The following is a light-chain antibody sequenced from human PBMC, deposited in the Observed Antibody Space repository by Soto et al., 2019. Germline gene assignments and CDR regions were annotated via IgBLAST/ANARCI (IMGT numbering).Light chain of an antibody. CDR2: DAS. Sequence: EIVLTQSPGTLSLSPGERATLSCSASQSVSSSYLAWYQQKPGQAPRLLIYDASSRATGIPDRFSGSGSGTDFTLTISRLEPEDVAVYYCQQYGSSPYTFGQGTKLEIK. V-gene: IGKV3-20*01. CDR1: QSVSSSY. CDR3: QQYGSSPYT. J-gene: IGKJ2*01.